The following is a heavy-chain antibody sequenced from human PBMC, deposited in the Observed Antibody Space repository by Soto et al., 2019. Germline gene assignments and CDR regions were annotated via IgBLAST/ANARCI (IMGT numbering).Heavy chain of an antibody. CDR3: ARDLWGYCGTDCYPLDV. Sequence: PSETLSLTSTVAGRSLNNYYGSWVRQPPGKGLEWIGYSGNTDYNPSLKSRVTISLDTSKNQFSLKLSSVTAADTAVYYCARDLWGYCGTDCYPLDVWGQGTTVT. D-gene: IGHD2-21*02. CDR2: SGNT. V-gene: IGHV4-59*01. CDR1: GRSLNNYY. J-gene: IGHJ6*02.